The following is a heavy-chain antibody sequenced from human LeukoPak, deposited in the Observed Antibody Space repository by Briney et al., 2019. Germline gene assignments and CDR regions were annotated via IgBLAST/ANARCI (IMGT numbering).Heavy chain of an antibody. Sequence: PGGSLRLSCAASGFTSSNYWMSWVRQAPGKGLEWVANIKQDGSEKYYVDSVKGRFTISRDNAKNSLSLQMNSLRAEDTAVYYCARFGAAALGFDIWGQGTTVTVSS. D-gene: IGHD6-13*01. V-gene: IGHV3-7*04. CDR3: ARFGAAALGFDI. CDR2: IKQDGSEK. J-gene: IGHJ3*02. CDR1: GFTSSNYW.